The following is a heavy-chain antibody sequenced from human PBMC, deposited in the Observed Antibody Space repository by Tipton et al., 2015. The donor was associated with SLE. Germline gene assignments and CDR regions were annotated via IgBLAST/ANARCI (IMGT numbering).Heavy chain of an antibody. D-gene: IGHD3-16*01. V-gene: IGHV3-30-3*02. CDR1: GFTFSSYA. J-gene: IGHJ4*02. Sequence: SLRLSCAASGFTFSSYAMHWVRQAPGKGLEWVAVISYDGSNKYYADSVKGRFTISRDNSKNTLYLQMNSLRAEDTAVYYCAKLGEDPDYWGQGTLVTVSS. CDR2: ISYDGSNK. CDR3: AKLGEDPDY.